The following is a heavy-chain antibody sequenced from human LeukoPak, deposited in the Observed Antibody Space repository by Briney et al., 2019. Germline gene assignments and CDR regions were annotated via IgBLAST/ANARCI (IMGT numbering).Heavy chain of an antibody. CDR1: GGSFSGSY. V-gene: IGHV4-34*01. CDR3: ARRAEGEQWLVQRDYYFDC. Sequence: SETLSLTCAVYGGSFSGSYWSWIRQPPGKGLEWIWEINHSGSTNYNPSLKRRVPRSVDTSKNQFSLKLSSVTAADTAVYYCARRAEGEQWLVQRDYYFDCWGQGTLVTVSS. D-gene: IGHD6-19*01. CDR2: INHSGST. J-gene: IGHJ4*02.